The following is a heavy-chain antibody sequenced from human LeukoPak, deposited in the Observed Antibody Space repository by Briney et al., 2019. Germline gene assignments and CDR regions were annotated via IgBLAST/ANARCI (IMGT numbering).Heavy chain of an antibody. D-gene: IGHD3-16*02. J-gene: IGHJ4*02. CDR3: ARVVAISDYVWGSYRFDY. CDR2: IYCSGST. Sequence: SQTLSLTCTVSGGSISSGDYYWSWIRQPPGKGLEWIGYIYCSGSTYYNPSLKSRVTISVGTSKNQFSLKLSSVTAADTAVYYCARVVAISDYVWGSYRFDYWGQGTLVTVSS. V-gene: IGHV4-30-4*08. CDR1: GGSISSGDYY.